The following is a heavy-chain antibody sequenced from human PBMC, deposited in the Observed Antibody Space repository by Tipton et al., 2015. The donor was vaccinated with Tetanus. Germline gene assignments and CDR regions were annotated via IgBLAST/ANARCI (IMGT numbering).Heavy chain of an antibody. CDR3: ARPSTTVTPRAFDV. V-gene: IGHV4-39*01. D-gene: IGHD4-17*01. J-gene: IGHJ3*01. Sequence: TLSLTCNVSGASMSSSSYYWDWIHQPPGKGLEWIGSIYYSGSSYYNPSLESRVTISPDTSKNRFSLKLTSVTAADAAVYYCARPSTTVTPRAFDVWGQGTMVTVSS. CDR1: GASMSSSSYY. CDR2: IYYSGSS.